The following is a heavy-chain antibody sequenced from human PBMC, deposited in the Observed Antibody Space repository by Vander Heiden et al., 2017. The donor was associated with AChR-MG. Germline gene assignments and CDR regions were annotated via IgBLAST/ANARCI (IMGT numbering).Heavy chain of an antibody. CDR3: ARDDGVVVAANLDY. J-gene: IGHJ4*02. Sequence: QVQLVESGGGVVQPGRSLRLSCAEPGFPFSSYGMHWVRQAPGKGLEWVAVIWYDGSNKYYADSVKGRFTISRDNSKNTLYLQMNSLRAEDTAVYYCARDDGVVVAANLDYWGQGTLVTVSS. D-gene: IGHD2-15*01. CDR2: IWYDGSNK. V-gene: IGHV3-33*01. CDR1: GFPFSSYG.